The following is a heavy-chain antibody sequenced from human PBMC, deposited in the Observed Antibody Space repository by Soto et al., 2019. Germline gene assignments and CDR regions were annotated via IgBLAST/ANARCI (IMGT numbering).Heavy chain of an antibody. Sequence: QLQLQESGSGLVKPSHTLSLTCTVSGGSMRTDAYSWSWIRQAPGKGLEWIGYIYPTGATPRNPYLKRRVTISIVTTKSQFSLQLNTVTAADTAVYYCARDSTRDTSGRGSRFDPWGLGTLVTVS. J-gene: IGHJ5*02. CDR3: ARDSTRDTSGRGSRFDP. V-gene: IGHV4-30-2*01. D-gene: IGHD3-22*01. CDR2: IYPTGAT. CDR1: GGSMRTDAYS.